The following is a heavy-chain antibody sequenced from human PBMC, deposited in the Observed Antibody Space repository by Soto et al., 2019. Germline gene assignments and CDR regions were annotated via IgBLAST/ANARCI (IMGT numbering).Heavy chain of an antibody. Sequence: QVRLQESGPGLVKPSQTLSLTCTVSGGSVSSGGFYWNWIRQQPGKGLEWIGYMYNDGRTEYNPSLKSRVSISVDTPKNQFSLKVMSVTVADTAVYYCTREAGYWGQGILVTVSS. V-gene: IGHV4-31*03. J-gene: IGHJ4*02. D-gene: IGHD6-25*01. CDR3: TREAGY. CDR2: MYNDGRT. CDR1: GGSVSSGGFY.